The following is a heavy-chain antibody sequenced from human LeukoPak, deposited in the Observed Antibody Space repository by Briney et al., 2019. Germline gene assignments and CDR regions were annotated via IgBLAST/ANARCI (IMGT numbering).Heavy chain of an antibody. J-gene: IGHJ4*02. V-gene: IGHV1-2*02. Sequence: ASVKVSCKASGYTFTGYYMHWVRQAPGHGLEWMGWINPNSGGTNYAQKFQGRVTMTRDTSISTAYMELSRLRSDDTAVYYCARGQSYDSSGYYPSLPWGQGTLVTVSS. D-gene: IGHD3-22*01. CDR2: INPNSGGT. CDR1: GYTFTGYY. CDR3: ARGQSYDSSGYYPSLP.